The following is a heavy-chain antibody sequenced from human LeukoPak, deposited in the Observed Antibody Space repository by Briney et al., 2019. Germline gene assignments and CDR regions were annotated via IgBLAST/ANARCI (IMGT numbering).Heavy chain of an antibody. CDR3: AREYSGYDSADY. CDR1: GGTFTGYY. CDR2: INPNSGGT. J-gene: IGHJ4*02. Sequence: GASVKVSCKASGGTFTGYYMHWVRQAPGQGLEWMGWINPNSGGTNYAQKFQGRVTMTRDTSISTAYMELSRLRSDDTAVYYCAREYSGYDSADYWGQGTLVTVSS. V-gene: IGHV1-2*02. D-gene: IGHD5-12*01.